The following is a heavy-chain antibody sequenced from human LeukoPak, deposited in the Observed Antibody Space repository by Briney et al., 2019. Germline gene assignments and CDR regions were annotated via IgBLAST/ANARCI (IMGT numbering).Heavy chain of an antibody. V-gene: IGHV3-66*01. CDR3: ARDSGYSPFDY. J-gene: IGHJ4*02. Sequence: RPGGSLRLSCAASGFTFSSYAMHWVRQAPGKGLEWVSVIYSGGSTYYADSVKGRFTISRDNSKNTLYLQMNSLRAEDTAVYYCARDSGYSPFDYWGQGTLVTVSS. D-gene: IGHD3-22*01. CDR2: IYSGGST. CDR1: GFTFSSYA.